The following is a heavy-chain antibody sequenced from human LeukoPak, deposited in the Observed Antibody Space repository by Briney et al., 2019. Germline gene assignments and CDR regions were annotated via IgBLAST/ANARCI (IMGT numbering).Heavy chain of an antibody. D-gene: IGHD4-17*01. CDR1: GYNFTGYY. CDR3: ARDEDYGIFVNVDY. CDR2: INPNSGGT. Sequence: ASVKVSCKASGYNFTGYYMHWVRQAPGQGLEWMGWINPNSGGTKYAEKFQGRVTMTTDTPTSTAYMGLRSLRSDDTAVYYCARDEDYGIFVNVDYWGQGTLVTVSS. V-gene: IGHV1-2*02. J-gene: IGHJ4*02.